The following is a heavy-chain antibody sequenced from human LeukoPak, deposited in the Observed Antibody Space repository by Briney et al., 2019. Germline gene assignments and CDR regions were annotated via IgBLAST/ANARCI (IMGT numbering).Heavy chain of an antibody. J-gene: IGHJ4*02. D-gene: IGHD1-26*01. CDR3: ARSGSYSGTFDY. Sequence: PSETLSLTCTVSGDSISSYYWSWIRQPPGKGLEWIGYIHYSGSTNYNPSFKSRVTISVDTSKKQFTLKVSSVTPADTAVYYCARSGSYSGTFDYWGQGTLVTVSS. V-gene: IGHV4-59*01. CDR1: GDSISSYY. CDR2: IHYSGST.